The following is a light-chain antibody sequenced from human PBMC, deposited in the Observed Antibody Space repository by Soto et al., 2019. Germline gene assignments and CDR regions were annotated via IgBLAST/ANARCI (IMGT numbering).Light chain of an antibody. V-gene: IGLV2-23*01. CDR2: EGS. CDR1: SSDVGSYNL. Sequence: QSVLTQPASVSGSPGQSITISCTGTSSDVGSYNLVSWYQQHPGKAPKLMIYEGSKRPSGVSNRFSGSKSGNTASLTISGLQAEDEADYYCCSYAGSRTGYVFGTGTKVTVL. J-gene: IGLJ1*01. CDR3: CSYAGSRTGYV.